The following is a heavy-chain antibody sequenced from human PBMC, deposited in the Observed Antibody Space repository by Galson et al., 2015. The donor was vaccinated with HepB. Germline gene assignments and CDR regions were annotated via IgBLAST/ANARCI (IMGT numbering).Heavy chain of an antibody. CDR2: IYWDDDK. J-gene: IGHJ5*02. V-gene: IGHV2-5*02. CDR1: GFSLSTSGVG. Sequence: PALVKPTQTLTLTCTSSGFSLSTSGVGVGWIRQPPGKALEWLALIYWDDDKRYSPSLKSRLTITKDTSKNQVVLTMTNMDPVDTATYYCSHSFSSSWNPGGRLFDPWGQGTLVTVSS. CDR3: SHSFSSSWNPGGRLFDP. D-gene: IGHD6-13*01.